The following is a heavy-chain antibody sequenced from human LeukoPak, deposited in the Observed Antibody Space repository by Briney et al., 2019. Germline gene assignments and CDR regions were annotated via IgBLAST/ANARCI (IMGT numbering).Heavy chain of an antibody. CDR1: GFTFSSYS. D-gene: IGHD3-16*01. J-gene: IGHJ4*02. V-gene: IGHV3-21*01. Sequence: GGSLRLSCAASGFTFSSYSMNWVRQAPGKGLEWVSSISSSSSYIYYADSVKGRFTISRDNSKNTLYLQMNSLRAEDTAMYYCAKGGLGVNPDPPDYWGQGTLVTVSS. CDR2: ISSSSSYI. CDR3: AKGGLGVNPDPPDY.